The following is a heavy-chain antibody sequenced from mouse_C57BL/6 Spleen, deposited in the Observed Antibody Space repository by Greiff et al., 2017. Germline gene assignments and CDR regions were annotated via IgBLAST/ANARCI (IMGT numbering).Heavy chain of an antibody. V-gene: IGHV1-80*01. CDR1: GYAFSSYW. J-gene: IGHJ2*01. Sequence: VQLVESGAELVKPGASVKISCKASGYAFSSYWMNWVKQRPGKGLEWIGQIYPGDGDTNYNGKFKGKAPLTADKSSSTAYMQLSSLTSDDSAVYFCAREGTGTFFGYWGQGTTLTVAS. D-gene: IGHD4-1*01. CDR2: IYPGDGDT. CDR3: AREGTGTFFGY.